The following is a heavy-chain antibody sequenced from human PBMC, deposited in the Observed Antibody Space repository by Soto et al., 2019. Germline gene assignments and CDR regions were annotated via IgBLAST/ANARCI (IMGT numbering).Heavy chain of an antibody. J-gene: IGHJ4*02. D-gene: IGHD3-22*01. V-gene: IGHV4-34*01. CDR3: ARDGESRYYYDSSGYYAY. CDR1: GGSFSGYY. CDR2: INHSGST. Sequence: SETLSLTCAVYGGSFSGYYWSWIRQPPGKGLEWIGEINHSGSTNYNPSLKSRVTISVDTSKNQFSLKLSSVTAADTAVYYCARDGESRYYYDSSGYYAYWGQGTLVTVYS.